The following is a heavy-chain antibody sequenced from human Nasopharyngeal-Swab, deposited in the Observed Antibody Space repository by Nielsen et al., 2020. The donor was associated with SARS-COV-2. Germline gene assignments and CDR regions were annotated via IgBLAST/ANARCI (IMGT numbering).Heavy chain of an antibody. CDR3: AKYYGDYPYYYYYMDV. D-gene: IGHD4-17*01. V-gene: IGHV3-23*01. CDR2: ISGSGGST. J-gene: IGHJ6*03. Sequence: CRRLAWAAGGFSSSSYAMSWVRQAPGEWLEWVSAISGSGGSTYYADSVKGRFTISRDNSKNTLYLQMNSLRAEDTAVYYCAKYYGDYPYYYYYMDVWGKGTTVTVSS. CDR1: GFSSSSYA.